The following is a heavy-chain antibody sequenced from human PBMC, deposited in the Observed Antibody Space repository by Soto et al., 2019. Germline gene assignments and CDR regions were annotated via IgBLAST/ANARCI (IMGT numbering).Heavy chain of an antibody. CDR2: IYYSGST. CDR3: ARHFCSWNACYAFDI. Sequence: SETLSLTCTVSGGSVSSSSYYWGWIRQPPGKGLEWIGSIYYSGSTYYNPSLKSRVTISVDTSKNQFSLKLSSVTAADTAVYYCARHFCSWNACYAFDIWGQGTMVTVSS. CDR1: GGSVSSSSYY. V-gene: IGHV4-39*01. D-gene: IGHD1-1*01. J-gene: IGHJ3*02.